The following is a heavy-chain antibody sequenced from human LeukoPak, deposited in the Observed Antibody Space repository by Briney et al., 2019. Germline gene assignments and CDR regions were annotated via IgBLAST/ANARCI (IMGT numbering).Heavy chain of an antibody. V-gene: IGHV4-34*01. CDR3: ARLGVGDTGHTYYYYYIDV. J-gene: IGHJ6*03. D-gene: IGHD3-16*01. CDR1: GGSFSGYY. Sequence: PSETLSLTCAVYGGSFSGYYWSWIRQPPGKGLEWIGEINHSGSTNYNLSLKSRVTISVDTSKNQFPLKLSSVTAADTAVYYCARLGVGDTGHTYYYYYIDVWGKGTTVTVSS. CDR2: INHSGST.